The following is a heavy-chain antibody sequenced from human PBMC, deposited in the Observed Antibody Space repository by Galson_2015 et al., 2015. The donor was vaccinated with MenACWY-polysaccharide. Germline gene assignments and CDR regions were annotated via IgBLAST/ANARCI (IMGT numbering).Heavy chain of an antibody. V-gene: IGHV4-61*02. Sequence: TLSLTCTVSGGSISSGSYYWSWIRQPAGKGLEWIGRIYTSGSTNYNPSLKSRVTISVDTSKNQFSLKLSSVTAADTAVYYYARCGGDSSGYVFDYWGQGTLVTVSS. CDR2: IYTSGST. D-gene: IGHD3-22*01. CDR3: ARCGGDSSGYVFDY. J-gene: IGHJ4*02. CDR1: GGSISSGSYY.